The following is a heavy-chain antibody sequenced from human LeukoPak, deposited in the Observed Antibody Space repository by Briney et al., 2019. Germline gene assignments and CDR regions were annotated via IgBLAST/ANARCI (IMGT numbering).Heavy chain of an antibody. J-gene: IGHJ4*02. Sequence: AGGSLRPSCAASGFTFSSYSMNWVRQAPGKGLERVSYITSSSSTISYADSVKGRFTISRDNAKNSLYLQMNSLRDEDTAVYYCARDTRYSFDYWGQGTLVTVSS. CDR3: ARDTRYSFDY. V-gene: IGHV3-48*02. CDR2: ITSSSSTI. CDR1: GFTFSSYS. D-gene: IGHD3-9*01.